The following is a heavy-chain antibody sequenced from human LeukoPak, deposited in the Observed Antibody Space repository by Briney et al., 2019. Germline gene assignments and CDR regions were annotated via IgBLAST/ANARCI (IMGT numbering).Heavy chain of an antibody. CDR3: ARGEYSYGYGFDY. Sequence: SETLSLTCTVSGGSISSGGFYWSWIRRPPGKGLEWIGYIYHSGSTYYNPSLKSRVTISVDRSKNQFSLKLSSVTAADTAVYYCARGEYSYGYGFDYWGQGTLVTVSS. D-gene: IGHD5-18*01. CDR2: IYHSGST. CDR1: GGSISSGGFY. V-gene: IGHV4-30-2*01. J-gene: IGHJ4*02.